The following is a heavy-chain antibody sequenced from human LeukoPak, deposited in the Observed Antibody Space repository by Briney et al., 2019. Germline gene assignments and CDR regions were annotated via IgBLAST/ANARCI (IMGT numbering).Heavy chain of an antibody. D-gene: IGHD3-22*01. J-gene: IGHJ4*02. CDR2: ISGSGGST. CDR1: RFTFSSYA. Sequence: PGGSLRLSCAASRFTFSSYAMSWVRQAPGKGLEWVSAISGSGGSTYYADSVKGRFTISRDNSKNTLYVQMNSLRAEDTAVYYCAKARDSSGLFDYWGQGTLGTVSS. CDR3: AKARDSSGLFDY. V-gene: IGHV3-23*01.